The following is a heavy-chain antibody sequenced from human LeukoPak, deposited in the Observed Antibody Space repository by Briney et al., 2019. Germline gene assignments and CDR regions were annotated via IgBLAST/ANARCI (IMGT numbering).Heavy chain of an antibody. D-gene: IGHD3-10*01. CDR2: INHSGST. CDR1: GGSFSDYY. CDR3: ARGRGLWFGVQRDNWFDP. Sequence: PSETLSLTCAVYGGSFSDYYWSWIRQPPGKGLEWIGEINHSGSTNYNPSLKSRVTISVDTSKNQFSLKQSSVTAADTAMYYCARGRGLWFGVQRDNWFDPWGQGTLVTVSS. J-gene: IGHJ5*02. V-gene: IGHV4-34*01.